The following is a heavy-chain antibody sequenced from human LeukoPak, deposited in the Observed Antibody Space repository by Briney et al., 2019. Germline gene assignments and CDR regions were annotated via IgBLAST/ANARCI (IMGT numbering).Heavy chain of an antibody. V-gene: IGHV4-39*02. CDR1: GGSISSSNFY. CDR3: ARLKAPHSNYHFYYMDV. J-gene: IGHJ6*03. Sequence: SETLSLTCTVSGGSISSSNFYWGWIRQPPGKDLEWIGSIYVSGRTHQNPSLKSRVTMSVDTSKNHFSLRLTSVTAADTAVYYCARLKAPHSNYHFYYMDVWGKGTTVTVSS. CDR2: IYVSGRT. D-gene: IGHD4-11*01.